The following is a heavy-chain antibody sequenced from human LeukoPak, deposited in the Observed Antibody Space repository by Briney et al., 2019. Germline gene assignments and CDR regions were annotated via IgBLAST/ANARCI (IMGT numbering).Heavy chain of an antibody. CDR2: MNPNSGNT. D-gene: IGHD5-12*01. V-gene: IGHV1-8*03. CDR1: GYTFTSYD. J-gene: IGHJ5*02. CDR3: ARNKVGKWFDP. Sequence: ASVKVSCKASGYTFTSYDINWVRQDTGQGLEWMGWMNPNSGNTGYAQKFQGRVTITRNTSISTAYMELSSLRSEDTAVYYCARNKVGKWFDPWGQGTLVTVSS.